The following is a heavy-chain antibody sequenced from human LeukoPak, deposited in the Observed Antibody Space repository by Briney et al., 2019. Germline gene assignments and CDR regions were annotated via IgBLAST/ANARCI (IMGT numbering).Heavy chain of an antibody. D-gene: IGHD6-19*01. Sequence: ASETLSLTCAVYGGSFSGYYWSWIRQPPGKGLEWIGEINHSGSTNYNPSLKSRVTISVDTSKNQFSLKLRSVTAADTAVYYCARVLEGSSGQHWYFDLWGRGTLVTVSS. CDR1: GGSFSGYY. V-gene: IGHV4-34*01. J-gene: IGHJ2*01. CDR2: INHSGST. CDR3: ARVLEGSSGQHWYFDL.